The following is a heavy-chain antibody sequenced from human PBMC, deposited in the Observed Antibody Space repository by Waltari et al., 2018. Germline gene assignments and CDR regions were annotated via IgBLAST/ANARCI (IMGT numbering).Heavy chain of an antibody. V-gene: IGHV3-73*01. Sequence: EVQLVAPGGGLVQPGWSLKLTCAASGLSHRDYAIHWVRQASGKGLEWVGRIRSRFKDDETAYAESAQGRCTISRDDSKNTAYLEMNSLKTDDTAVYYCIRPFEMGIDWGQGTQVTVSS. CDR2: IRSRFKDDET. CDR1: GLSHRDYA. D-gene: IGHD7-27*01. J-gene: IGHJ4*02. CDR3: IRPFEMGID.